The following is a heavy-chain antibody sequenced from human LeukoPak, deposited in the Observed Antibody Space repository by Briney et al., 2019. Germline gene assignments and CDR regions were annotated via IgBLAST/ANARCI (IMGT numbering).Heavy chain of an antibody. CDR3: ARGSRNRITIFGVVMPNYYYYMDV. CDR2: ISGYNGNT. CDR1: GYTFTSYG. J-gene: IGHJ6*03. V-gene: IGHV1-18*01. D-gene: IGHD3-3*01. Sequence: ASVKVSCKASGYTFTSYGISWVRQAPGQGLEWMGWISGYNGNTNYAQKLQGRVTMTTDTSTSTVYMELRSLRSDDTAVYYCARGSRNRITIFGVVMPNYYYYMDVWGKGTTVTVSS.